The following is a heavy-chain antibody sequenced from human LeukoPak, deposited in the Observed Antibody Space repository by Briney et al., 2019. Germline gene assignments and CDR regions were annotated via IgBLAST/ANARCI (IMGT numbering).Heavy chain of an antibody. D-gene: IGHD4-17*01. CDR1: GYAFTSYY. CDR2: INPSGGST. CDR3: ARGDYGAFSDSGY. Sequence: ASVKVSCKTSGYAFTSYYILWVRQAPGQGLEWMGVINPSGGSTNYAQNFRGRVTITRDTSTTTVYMELNSLRSEDTAMYYCARGDYGAFSDSGYRGQGTLVTVSS. J-gene: IGHJ4*02. V-gene: IGHV1-46*01.